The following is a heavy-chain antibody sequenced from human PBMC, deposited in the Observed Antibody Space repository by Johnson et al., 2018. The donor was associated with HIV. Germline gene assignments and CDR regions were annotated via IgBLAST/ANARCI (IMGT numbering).Heavy chain of an antibody. Sequence: EVQLVESGGGVVRPGGSLRLSCAASGFTFDDYGMSWVRQAPGKGLEWVSGINWNGGSTGYADSVKGRFTISRDNSKNTLYLQMNSLKIEDTAVYYCATVVVITQDAFDIWGQGTMVTVSS. CDR1: GFTFDDYG. J-gene: IGHJ3*02. CDR2: INWNGGST. CDR3: ATVVVITQDAFDI. D-gene: IGHD3-22*01. V-gene: IGHV3-20*04.